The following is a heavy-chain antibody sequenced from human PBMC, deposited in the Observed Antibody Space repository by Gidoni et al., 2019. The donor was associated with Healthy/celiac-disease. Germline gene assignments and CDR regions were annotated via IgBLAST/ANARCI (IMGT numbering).Heavy chain of an antibody. CDR3: VYGLRCLEWLPT. CDR1: GATFSSYA. Sequence: QVQLLPSGAEVKMPGSSLNVSCTASGATFSSYALSWVRQAPGQGLEWMGRIIPIFGTANYAQKFQGRVTITADESTSTAYMELSSLRSEDTAVYYCVYGLRCLEWLPTWGQGTLVTVSS. D-gene: IGHD3-3*01. V-gene: IGHV1-69*18. CDR2: IIPIFGTA. J-gene: IGHJ5*02.